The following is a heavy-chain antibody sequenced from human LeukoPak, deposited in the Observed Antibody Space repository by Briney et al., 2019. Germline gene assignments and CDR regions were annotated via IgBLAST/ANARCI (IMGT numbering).Heavy chain of an antibody. CDR2: INHSGST. Sequence: SSETLSLTCAVYGGSFSGYYWSWIRQPPGKGLEWIGEINHSGSTNYNPSLKSRVTISVDTSKNQFSLKLSSVTAADTAVYYCARGGKNYCGSGSYSDYWGQGTLVTVSS. CDR3: ARGGKNYCGSGSYSDY. V-gene: IGHV4-34*01. D-gene: IGHD3-10*01. J-gene: IGHJ4*02. CDR1: GGSFSGYY.